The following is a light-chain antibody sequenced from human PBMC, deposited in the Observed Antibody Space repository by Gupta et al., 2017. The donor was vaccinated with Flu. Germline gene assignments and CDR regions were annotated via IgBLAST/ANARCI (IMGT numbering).Light chain of an antibody. CDR1: SGSIGNNY. Sequence: NFMLTQPHHVSESPGKTVTISCPRSSGSIGNNYVQWYQQRPGGAPATVIYEDNKRPSGVPDRVSCAADSASTSAFTNTSGLTTEDDAYYYSPSYDSNNPWVIGGGTRLTVL. CDR3: PSYDSNNPWV. CDR2: EDN. V-gene: IGLV6-57*03. J-gene: IGLJ3*02.